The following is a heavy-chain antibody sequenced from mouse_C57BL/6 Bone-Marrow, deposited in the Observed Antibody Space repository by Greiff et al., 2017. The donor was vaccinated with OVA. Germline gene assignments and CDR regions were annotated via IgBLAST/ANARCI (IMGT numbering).Heavy chain of an antibody. Sequence: VQLQQSGPELVKPGASVKMSCKASGYTFTSYVMHWVKQKPGQGLEWIGYIYPYNDGTKYNEKFKGKATLTSDKSSSTAYMELSSLTSEDSAVYYWARSFPITTVVVDYWGQGTTLTVSS. D-gene: IGHD1-1*01. CDR3: ARSFPITTVVVDY. CDR2: IYPYNDGT. J-gene: IGHJ2*01. CDR1: GYTFTSYV. V-gene: IGHV1-14*01.